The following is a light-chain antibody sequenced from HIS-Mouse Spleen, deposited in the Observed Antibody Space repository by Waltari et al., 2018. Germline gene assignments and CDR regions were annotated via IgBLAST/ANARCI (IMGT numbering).Light chain of an antibody. Sequence: QSALTQPRSVSGSPGQSVTISCTGTSRDVGGYNYVSWYQQHPGKAPKLMIYDVSKRPSGVPDRFSGSKSGNTASLTISGLQAEDEADYYCCSYAGSYTWVLGGGTKLTVL. CDR1: SRDVGGYNY. J-gene: IGLJ3*02. V-gene: IGLV2-11*01. CDR3: CSYAGSYTWV. CDR2: DVS.